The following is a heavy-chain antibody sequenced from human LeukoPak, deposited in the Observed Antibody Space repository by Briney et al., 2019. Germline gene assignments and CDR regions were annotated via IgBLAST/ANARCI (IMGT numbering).Heavy chain of an antibody. CDR2: ISYDGSNK. J-gene: IGHJ6*02. D-gene: IGHD5-18*01. Sequence: PGGSLRLSCAASGFTFSSFPMHWVRQAPGKGLEWVAVISYDGSNKYYADSVKGRFTISRDYSRNTLYLQMNSLRAEDTAVYYCARDVDTAMARDYYYGMDVWSQGTTVTVSS. CDR3: ARDVDTAMARDYYYGMDV. V-gene: IGHV3-30-3*01. CDR1: GFTFSSFP.